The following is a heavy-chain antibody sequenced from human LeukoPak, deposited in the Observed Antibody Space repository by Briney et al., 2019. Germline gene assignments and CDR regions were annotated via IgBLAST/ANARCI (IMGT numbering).Heavy chain of an antibody. V-gene: IGHV1-69*04. CDR2: IIPILGIA. D-gene: IGHD1-26*01. CDR1: GGTFSSYA. J-gene: IGHJ4*02. CDR3: ARGTSGSYDLDY. Sequence: ASVKVSCKASGGTFSSYAISWVRQAPGQGLEWMGRIIPILGIANYAQKFQGRVTITADKSTSTAYMELSSLRSEDTAVYYCARGTSGSYDLDYWGQGTLVTVSS.